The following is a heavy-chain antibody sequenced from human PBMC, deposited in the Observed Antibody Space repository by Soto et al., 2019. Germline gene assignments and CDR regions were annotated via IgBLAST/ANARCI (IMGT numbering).Heavy chain of an antibody. CDR2: IKSKTDGGTT. CDR3: TTDPGWLRSPWGMDV. Sequence: GGSLRLSCAASGFTFSNAWMSWVRQAPGKGLEWVGRIKSKTDGGTTDYAAPVKGRFTISRDDSKNTLYLQMNSLKTEDTAVYYCTTDPGWLRSPWGMDVWGQGTTVTVSS. V-gene: IGHV3-15*01. J-gene: IGHJ6*02. CDR1: GFTFSNAW. D-gene: IGHD5-12*01.